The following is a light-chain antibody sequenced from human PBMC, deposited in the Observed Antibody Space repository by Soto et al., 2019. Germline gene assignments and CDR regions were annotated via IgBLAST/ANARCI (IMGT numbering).Light chain of an antibody. J-gene: IGLJ1*01. Sequence: QSVLTQPPSVSGAPGQRVTISCTGSSSNIGAGYEVHWFQQLPGTAPKLLIYGNTNRPSGVPDRFSGSKSDTSASLAITGLQPEDEADYYCQSYDRSLSALYVFGTGTKVTVL. CDR1: SSNIGAGYE. CDR3: QSYDRSLSALYV. CDR2: GNT. V-gene: IGLV1-40*01.